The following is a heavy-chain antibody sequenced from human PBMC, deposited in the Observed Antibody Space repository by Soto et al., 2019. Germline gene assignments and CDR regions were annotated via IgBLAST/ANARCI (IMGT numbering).Heavy chain of an antibody. Sequence: QVQLVQSGAEVKKPGASVKVSCKASGYTFTGYYMHWVRQAPGQGLEWMGWINPNSGGTNYAQKFQGRVTMTRDTSISTAYVELSRLRSDDTAVYYCARGDIVVVVAARSHAFDIWGQGTMVTVSS. J-gene: IGHJ3*02. V-gene: IGHV1-2*02. CDR1: GYTFTGYY. D-gene: IGHD2-15*01. CDR2: INPNSGGT. CDR3: ARGDIVVVVAARSHAFDI.